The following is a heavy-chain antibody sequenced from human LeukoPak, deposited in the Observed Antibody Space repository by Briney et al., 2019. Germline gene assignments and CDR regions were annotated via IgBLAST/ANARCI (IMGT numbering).Heavy chain of an antibody. CDR2: FDPEDGET. Sequence: ASVKVSCKVSGYTLTELSVHWVRQAPGKGLEWMGGFDPEDGETIYAQKFQGRVTMTEDTSTDTAYMELSSPRSEDTAVYYCVSPPPGSSGWYGYWGQGTLVTVSS. D-gene: IGHD6-19*01. CDR1: GYTLTELS. J-gene: IGHJ4*02. CDR3: VSPPPGSSGWYGY. V-gene: IGHV1-24*01.